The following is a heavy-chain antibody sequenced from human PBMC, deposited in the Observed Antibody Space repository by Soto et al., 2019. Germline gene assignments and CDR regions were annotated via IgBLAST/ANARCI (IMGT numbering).Heavy chain of an antibody. Sequence: SETLSLTCTVSGGSISSYYWSWIRQPPGKGLEWIGYTYYSGSTNYNPSLKSRVTISVDTSKNQFSLKLSSVTAADTAVYYCARLRDGDYFDYWGQGTLVTVSS. V-gene: IGHV4-59*08. D-gene: IGHD4-17*01. CDR3: ARLRDGDYFDY. J-gene: IGHJ4*02. CDR2: TYYSGST. CDR1: GGSISSYY.